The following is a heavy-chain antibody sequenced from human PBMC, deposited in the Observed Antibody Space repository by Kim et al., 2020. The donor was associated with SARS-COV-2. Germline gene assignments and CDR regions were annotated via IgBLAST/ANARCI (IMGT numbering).Heavy chain of an antibody. CDR1: GLNFSDHY. J-gene: IGHJ3*01. CDR2: SRDRANSYST. CDR3: TRRIFDAFDV. D-gene: IGHD1-20*01. V-gene: IGHV3-72*01. Sequence: GGSLRLSCGASGLNFSDHYMDWVRQAPGKGLEWVGRSRDRANSYSTEYAASVKGRFAISRDHSQNSVHLEMQDPKVEDTAIYYCTRRIFDAFDVWGQGVMVTVSS.